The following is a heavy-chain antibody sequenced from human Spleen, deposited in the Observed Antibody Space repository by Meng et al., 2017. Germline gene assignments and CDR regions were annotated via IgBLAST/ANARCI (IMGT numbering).Heavy chain of an antibody. Sequence: QPRLQGAGPGRVKPSEALSLTCSVAGGSISTSGYYWGWSRQPPGKGREWIGSIGHSGFTYYTPSLTSRATVSIDTSRNQFSLWLTSVTAADTAVYYCVRSSGWVKTGFDPWGKEPLVPVSS. CDR3: VRSSGWVKTGFDP. D-gene: IGHD6-19*01. CDR1: GGSISTSGYY. V-gene: IGHV4-39*01. J-gene: IGHJ5*02. CDR2: IGHSGFT.